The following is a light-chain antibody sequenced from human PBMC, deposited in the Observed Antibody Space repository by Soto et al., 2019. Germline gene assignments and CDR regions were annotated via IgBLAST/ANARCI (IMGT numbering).Light chain of an antibody. Sequence: DIVMTQSPLSLPVTPGEPASISCRSSQSLLHSNGYNYLDWYLQKPGQSPQILIYLGSNRASGVPDRFRGRGSGTDCTLKSSRVEAEDVGVYYGMQALQTPALTFGGGNKVEIK. J-gene: IGKJ4*01. CDR2: LGS. V-gene: IGKV2-28*01. CDR1: QSLLHSNGYNY. CDR3: MQALQTPALT.